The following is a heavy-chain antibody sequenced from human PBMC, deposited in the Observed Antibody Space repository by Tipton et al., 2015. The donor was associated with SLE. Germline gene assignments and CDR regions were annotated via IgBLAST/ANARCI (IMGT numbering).Heavy chain of an antibody. Sequence: SSYGMHWIRQPPGKGLEWIGSIYYSGGTYSNPSLKSRVTISVDTSKNQFSLKLSSVTAADTAVYYCARALGGSSGWYGDAFDIWGQGTMVTVSS. CDR1: SSYG. V-gene: IGHV4-39*07. D-gene: IGHD6-19*01. J-gene: IGHJ3*02. CDR3: ARALGGSSGWYGDAFDI. CDR2: IYYSGGT.